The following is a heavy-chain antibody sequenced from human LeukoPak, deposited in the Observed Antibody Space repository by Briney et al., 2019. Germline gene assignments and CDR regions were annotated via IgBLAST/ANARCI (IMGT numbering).Heavy chain of an antibody. D-gene: IGHD3-9*01. V-gene: IGHV1-18*04. Sequence: GASVKVSCKASGYTFTSYGINWVRQAPGQGLEWMGWISAYNGNTNYAQKLQGRVTMTTDTSTSTAYMELRSLRSDDTAVYYCARGGYDILTGSYYFDYWGQGTLVTVSS. CDR3: ARGGYDILTGSYYFDY. J-gene: IGHJ4*02. CDR2: ISAYNGNT. CDR1: GYTFTSYG.